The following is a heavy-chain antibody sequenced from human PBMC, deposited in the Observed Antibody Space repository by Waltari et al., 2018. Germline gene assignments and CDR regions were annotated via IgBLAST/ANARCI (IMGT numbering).Heavy chain of an antibody. CDR1: GFIFSDHY. V-gene: IGHV3-72*01. CDR2: SRNKANSYTR. J-gene: IGHJ6*02. D-gene: IGHD5-12*01. Sequence: EVQLVESGGGLVQPGGSLRLSCAASGFIFSDHYLHWVRQAPGKGLEWVGRSRNKANSYTREYAASVKGRFTISREDSKNSLFLQKNSLKAEDTAVYYCARPRLSNYYGMDVWGQGTTVTVSS. CDR3: ARPRLSNYYGMDV.